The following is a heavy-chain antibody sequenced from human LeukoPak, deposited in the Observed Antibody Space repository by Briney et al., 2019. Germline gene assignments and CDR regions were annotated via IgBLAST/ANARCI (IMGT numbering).Heavy chain of an antibody. J-gene: IGHJ6*03. CDR1: GYTFTSYD. Sequence: ASVKVSCKASGYTFTSYDINWVRQATGQGLEWMGWMNPNSGNTGYAQKFQGRVTMTRNTSISTAYMELSSLRSEDTSVYYCARGYSSGLFYYYYYMDVWGKGTTVTISS. D-gene: IGHD6-19*01. CDR3: ARGYSSGLFYYYYYMDV. V-gene: IGHV1-8*01. CDR2: MNPNSGNT.